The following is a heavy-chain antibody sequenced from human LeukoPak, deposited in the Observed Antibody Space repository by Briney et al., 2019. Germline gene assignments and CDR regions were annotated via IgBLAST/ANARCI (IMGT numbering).Heavy chain of an antibody. D-gene: IGHD3-3*02. Sequence: GASVKVSCKASGGTFSSYAISWVRQAPGQGLEWMGGIIPIFGTANYAQKFQGRVTITADESTSTAYMELSSLRSEDTAVYYCASSTLLDYFDYWGQGTLVTVSS. CDR1: GGTFSSYA. V-gene: IGHV1-69*01. J-gene: IGHJ4*02. CDR3: ASSTLLDYFDY. CDR2: IIPIFGTA.